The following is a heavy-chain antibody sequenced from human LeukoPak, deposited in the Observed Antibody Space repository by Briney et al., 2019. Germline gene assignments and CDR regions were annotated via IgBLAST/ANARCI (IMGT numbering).Heavy chain of an antibody. D-gene: IGHD3-10*01. J-gene: IGHJ4*02. CDR1: GGSISSGGYY. CDR2: IYYSGST. V-gene: IGHV4-31*03. CDR3: ARQSYPGSYFDY. Sequence: SETLSLTCTVSGGSISSGGYYWSWIRQHPGKGLEWIGYIYYSGSTYYNPSLKSRVTISVDTSKNQFSLKLSSVTAADTAVYYCARQSYPGSYFDYWGQGTLVTVSS.